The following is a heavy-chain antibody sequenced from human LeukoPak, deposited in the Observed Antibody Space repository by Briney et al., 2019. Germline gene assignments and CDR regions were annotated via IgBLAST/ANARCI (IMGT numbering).Heavy chain of an antibody. CDR2: MNPNSGNT. Sequence: GASVTVSCKASGYTFTSYDINWVRQATGQGLEWMGWMNPNSGNTGYAQKFQGRVTMTRDTSISTAYMELSRLRSDGTAVYYCARGGSGSYFSWLDPWGQGTLVTVSS. CDR1: GYTFTSYD. CDR3: ARGGSGSYFSWLDP. J-gene: IGHJ5*02. D-gene: IGHD3-10*01. V-gene: IGHV1-8*02.